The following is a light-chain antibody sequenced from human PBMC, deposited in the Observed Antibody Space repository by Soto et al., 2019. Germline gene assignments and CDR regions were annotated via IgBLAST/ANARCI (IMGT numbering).Light chain of an antibody. J-gene: IGLJ3*02. CDR3: AAWDGSLQSWV. Sequence: QSVLTQPPSASGTPGQRVTISCSGSSSNIGSNIVNWYQQLPGTAPKLLIYTHNQRPSGVPDRFSDSKSGTSASLAISGLQPEDEADCYCAAWDGSLQSWVFGGGTKVTVL. V-gene: IGLV1-44*01. CDR1: SSNIGSNI. CDR2: THN.